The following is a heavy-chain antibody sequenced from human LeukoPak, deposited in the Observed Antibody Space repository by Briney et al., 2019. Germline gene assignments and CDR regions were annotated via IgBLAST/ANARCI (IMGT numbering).Heavy chain of an antibody. J-gene: IGHJ5*02. CDR2: ISAYNGNT. V-gene: IGHV1-18*01. CDR3: ARDLNWFDP. Sequence: GASVKVSCKASGYTFTGYGISWVRQAPGQGLEWMGWISAYNGNTNYAQKLQGRVTMTTDTSTSTAHMELRSLRSDDTAVYYCARDLNWFDPWGQGTLVTVSS. CDR1: GYTFTGYG.